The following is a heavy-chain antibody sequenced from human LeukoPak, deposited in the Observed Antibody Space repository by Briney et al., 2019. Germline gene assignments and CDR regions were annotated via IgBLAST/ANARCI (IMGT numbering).Heavy chain of an antibody. CDR2: ISSYGTTI. CDR1: GFTFNTYE. Sequence: GGSLRLPCAASGFTFNTYEMNWVRQAPGKGLEWVSYISSYGTTIYSADSVKGRFTISRDNTKNSLYLQMNSLRAEDTAVYYCARVKVAPAGVDYWGQGTLVTVSS. CDR3: ARVKVAPAGVDY. J-gene: IGHJ4*02. V-gene: IGHV3-48*03. D-gene: IGHD6-13*01.